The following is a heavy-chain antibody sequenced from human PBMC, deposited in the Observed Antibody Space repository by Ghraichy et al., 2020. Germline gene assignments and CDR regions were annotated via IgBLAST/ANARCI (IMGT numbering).Heavy chain of an antibody. D-gene: IGHD3-10*01. J-gene: IGHJ6*03. CDR2: ICFDGSHI. CDR1: RFPFSHYG. Sequence: GGSLRLSCEASRFPFSHYGMHWVRQAPGKGLEWVAVICFDGSHIYYGDTVKGRVTISRDNSKNTLYLEMNSVRAEDTAVYYCARDGSSVTPSYYYYMDVWGKGTKVTVSS. V-gene: IGHV3-33*01. CDR3: ARDGSSVTPSYYYYMDV.